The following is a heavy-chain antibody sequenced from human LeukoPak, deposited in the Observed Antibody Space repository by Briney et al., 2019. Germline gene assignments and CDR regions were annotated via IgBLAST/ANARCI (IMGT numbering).Heavy chain of an antibody. D-gene: IGHD4-17*01. CDR2: ISSSSSYT. V-gene: IGHV3-11*03. J-gene: IGHJ6*02. CDR1: GFTFSDYY. Sequence: GGSLRLSCAASGFTFSDYYMSWIRQAPGKWLEWVSYISSSSSYTNYADSVKGRFTISRDNAKNSLYLQMNSLRAGETAVYYCARSYGDYGPSIMVPRYYYYGMDVWGQGTTVTVSS. CDR3: ARSYGDYGPSIMVPRYYYYGMDV.